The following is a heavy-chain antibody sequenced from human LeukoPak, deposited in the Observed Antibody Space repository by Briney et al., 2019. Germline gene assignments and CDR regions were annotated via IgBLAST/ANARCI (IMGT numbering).Heavy chain of an antibody. J-gene: IGHJ4*02. D-gene: IGHD2-15*01. CDR1: GYTFTGYY. V-gene: IGHV1-2*02. Sequence: ASVKVSCKASGYTFTGYYMHWVRQAPGQGLEWMGWINPNSGGTNYAKKFQGRVTMTRDTSISTAYMALSRLRSDDTAVYYCARDLELGYCSGVSNYWGQGTLVTVSS. CDR3: ARDLELGYCSGVSNY. CDR2: INPNSGGT.